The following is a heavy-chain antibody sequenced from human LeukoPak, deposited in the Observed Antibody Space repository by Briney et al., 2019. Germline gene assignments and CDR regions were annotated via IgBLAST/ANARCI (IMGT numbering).Heavy chain of an antibody. D-gene: IGHD3-16*01. CDR3: ARDWGTLTDGFDI. V-gene: IGHV4-39*02. Sequence: SETMSLTCTVSGRSIRSSYYYWGWIRQPPGKGLEWIGSIYDSGSTYYNPSLKSRVTISVDTSKNQFSLKLNSVTAADTAVYYCARDWGTLTDGFDIWGQGTMVIVSS. J-gene: IGHJ3*02. CDR1: GRSIRSSYYY. CDR2: IYDSGST.